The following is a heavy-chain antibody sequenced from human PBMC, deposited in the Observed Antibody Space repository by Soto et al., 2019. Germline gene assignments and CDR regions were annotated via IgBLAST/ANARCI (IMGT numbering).Heavy chain of an antibody. J-gene: IGHJ5*02. V-gene: IGHV1-69*06. CDR2: IIPIFGTA. CDR3: ANHAVVPAAIGWFDP. D-gene: IGHD2-2*01. CDR1: GGTFSSYA. Sequence: AVKVSCKASGGTFSSYAISWVRQAPGQGLEWMGGIIPIFGTANYAQKFQGRVTITADKSTSTAYMELSSLRSEDTAVYYCANHAVVPAAIGWFDPWGQGTLVTVSS.